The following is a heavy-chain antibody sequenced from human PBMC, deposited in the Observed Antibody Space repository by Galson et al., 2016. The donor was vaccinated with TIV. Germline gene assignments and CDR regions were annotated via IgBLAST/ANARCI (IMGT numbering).Heavy chain of an antibody. CDR3: AKDRGKQWLVPTDS. D-gene: IGHD6-19*01. Sequence: SLRLSCAASGFTFSTYALTWVRQTPGKGLEWVSTISGTGISTYYADSVKGRFTVSRDNSKSTLYLQMNSLRAEDTAKYYCAKDRGKQWLVPTDSWGQGTLVTVSS. CDR2: ISGTGIST. V-gene: IGHV3-23*01. J-gene: IGHJ5*01. CDR1: GFTFSTYA.